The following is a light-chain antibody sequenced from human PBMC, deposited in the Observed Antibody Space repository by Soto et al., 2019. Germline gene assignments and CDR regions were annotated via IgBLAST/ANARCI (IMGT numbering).Light chain of an antibody. CDR2: AAS. J-gene: IGKJ1*01. CDR3: QQTYSSPRT. Sequence: DIQMTQSPSSLSASVADRVTITCRASQSISRSLNWYQQKPGKAPNLLIYAASSLQTGVPSRFTGSGSGTDFTLTISNLQPEDFAVYYCQQTYSSPRTFGKGTKVDIK. CDR1: QSISRS. V-gene: IGKV1-39*01.